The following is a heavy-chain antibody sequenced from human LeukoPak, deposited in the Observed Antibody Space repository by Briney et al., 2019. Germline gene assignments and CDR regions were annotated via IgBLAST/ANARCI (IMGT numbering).Heavy chain of an antibody. D-gene: IGHD3-10*01. Sequence: GSLRLSCAASGFTFSSYWMSWVRQAPGKGLEWVANIKQNGSEKFYVDSVEGRFTISRVNAKNSLYLQMNSLRAEDTAVYYCGGGLVRGPKDYWGQGTLVTVSS. CDR2: IKQNGSEK. CDR3: GGGLVRGPKDY. J-gene: IGHJ4*02. V-gene: IGHV3-7*01. CDR1: GFTFSSYW.